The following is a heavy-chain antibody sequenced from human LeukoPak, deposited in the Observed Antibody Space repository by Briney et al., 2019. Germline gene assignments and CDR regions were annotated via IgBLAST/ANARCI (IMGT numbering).Heavy chain of an antibody. V-gene: IGHV3-21*01. CDR2: IGSSSTYM. J-gene: IGHJ4*02. CDR1: GFTFSSHS. CDR3: ARGKSSGWYAPDY. D-gene: IGHD6-19*01. Sequence: GGSPRLSCAASGFTFSSHSMNWVRQAPGKGLEWVSVIGSSSTYMYSADSLKGRFTISRDNAKNALYLQMNSLRAEDTAVYYCARGKSSGWYAPDYWGQGTLVTVSS.